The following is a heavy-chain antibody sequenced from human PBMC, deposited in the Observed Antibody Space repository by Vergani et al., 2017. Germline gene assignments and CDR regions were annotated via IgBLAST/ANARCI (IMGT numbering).Heavy chain of an antibody. D-gene: IGHD3-3*01. CDR3: ARGPGFLEWLLSYFDY. CDR2: MNPNSGNT. V-gene: IGHV1-8*01. Sequence: QVQLVQSGAEVKKPGASVKVSCKASGYTFTSYDTNWVRQTTGQGLEWMGWMNPNSGNTGYAQKFQCRVTMTRNNSISTAYMELSSLRSEYTAVYYCARGPGFLEWLLSYFDYWGQGTLVTVSS. CDR1: GYTFTSYD. J-gene: IGHJ4*02.